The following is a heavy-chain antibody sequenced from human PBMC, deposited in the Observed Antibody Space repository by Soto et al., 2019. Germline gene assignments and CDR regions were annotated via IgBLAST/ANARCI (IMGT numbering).Heavy chain of an antibody. J-gene: IGHJ6*03. V-gene: IGHV4-59*08. Sequence: SETLSLTCTVSGGSISSYYWSWIRQPPGKGLEWIGYIYYSGSTNYNPSLKSRVTISVDTSKNQFSLKLSSVTAADTAVYYGAGRSGRFGELSFYYYYYMDVWGKGTTVTVSS. CDR2: IYYSGST. CDR3: AGRSGRFGELSFYYYYYMDV. CDR1: GGSISSYY. D-gene: IGHD3-10*01.